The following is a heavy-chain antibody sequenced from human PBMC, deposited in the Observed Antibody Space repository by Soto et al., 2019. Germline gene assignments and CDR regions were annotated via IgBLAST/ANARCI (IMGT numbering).Heavy chain of an antibody. CDR2: IWYDGSNE. D-gene: IGHD5-18*01. Sequence: QVQLVESGGGVVQPGRSLRLSCAASGFTFSNNGMHWVRQAPGKGLEWVAVIWYDGSNEFYADSVKGRFIISRDKSINTLYLQMNSLRVEDTAVYYCARDMVRWIHGTDFDYWGQGTLVTVSS. CDR1: GFTFSNNG. V-gene: IGHV3-33*01. J-gene: IGHJ4*02. CDR3: ARDMVRWIHGTDFDY.